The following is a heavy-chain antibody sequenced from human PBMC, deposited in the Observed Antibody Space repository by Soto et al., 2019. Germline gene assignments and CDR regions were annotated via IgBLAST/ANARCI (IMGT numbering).Heavy chain of an antibody. V-gene: IGHV1-18*01. D-gene: IGHD3-10*01. CDR3: ARGYYRT. Sequence: ASVKVSCKASGYTFSSYGISWVRQAPGQGLEWMGWISAHKGNVKYAQKLQGRVTLTTDTSTGTAYMDLRSLRSDDTAVYYCARGYYRTWGQGTLVTVSS. J-gene: IGHJ5*02. CDR2: ISAHKGNV. CDR1: GYTFSSYG.